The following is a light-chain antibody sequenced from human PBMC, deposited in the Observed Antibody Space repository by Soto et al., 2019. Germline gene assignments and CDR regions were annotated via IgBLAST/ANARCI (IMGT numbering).Light chain of an antibody. CDR1: SSDVGAYNY. Sequence: QSALTQPASVSGSPGQSIAISCTGTSSDVGAYNYVSWYQRRSGNAPKLIIYEVSNRPSGISNRFSGSKSGNTASLTISGLQAEDEGDYYCSSYTARSTFLFGGGTKVTVL. J-gene: IGLJ3*02. V-gene: IGLV2-14*01. CDR2: EVS. CDR3: SSYTARSTFL.